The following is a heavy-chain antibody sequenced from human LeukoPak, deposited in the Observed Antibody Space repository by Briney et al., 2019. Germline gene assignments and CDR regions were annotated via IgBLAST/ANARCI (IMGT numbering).Heavy chain of an antibody. CDR2: FYHGGST. CDR1: GYSISTGYY. CDR3: ARDWGDLVVPAEAFDI. Sequence: PSETLSLTCTVSGYSISTGYYWDWIRQPPGKGLEGIGTFYHGGSTYYNPSLKSRVTISVDTSKNQFSLRLTSVTAADTAVYYCARDWGDLVVPAEAFDIWGQGTMVTVSS. D-gene: IGHD2-2*01. V-gene: IGHV4-38-2*02. J-gene: IGHJ3*02.